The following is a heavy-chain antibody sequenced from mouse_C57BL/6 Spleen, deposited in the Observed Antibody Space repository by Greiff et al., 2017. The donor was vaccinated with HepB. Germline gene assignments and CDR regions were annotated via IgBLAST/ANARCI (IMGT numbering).Heavy chain of an antibody. CDR1: GFTFSSYT. V-gene: IGHV5-9*01. CDR2: ISGGGGNT. J-gene: IGHJ4*01. Sequence: EVKLMESGGGLVKPGGSLKLSCAASGFTFSSYTMSWVRQTPEKRLEWVATISGGGGNTYYPDSVKGRFTISRDNAKNALYLQMSSLRSEDTALYYCARQGDGGAMDYWGQGTSVTVSS. CDR3: ARQGDGGAMDY. D-gene: IGHD1-1*02.